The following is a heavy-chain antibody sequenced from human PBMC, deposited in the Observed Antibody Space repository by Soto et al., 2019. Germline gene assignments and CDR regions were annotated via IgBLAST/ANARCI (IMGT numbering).Heavy chain of an antibody. Sequence: ASVKVSCKASGYTFTSYAMHWVRQAPGQRLEWMGWINAGNGNTKYSQKFQGRVTITRDTSASTAYMELSSLRSEDTAVYYCARPTPGLYYYDSSGSQGPFDYWGQGTLVTVSS. CDR3: ARPTPGLYYYDSSGSQGPFDY. V-gene: IGHV1-3*01. CDR1: GYTFTSYA. D-gene: IGHD3-22*01. J-gene: IGHJ4*02. CDR2: INAGNGNT.